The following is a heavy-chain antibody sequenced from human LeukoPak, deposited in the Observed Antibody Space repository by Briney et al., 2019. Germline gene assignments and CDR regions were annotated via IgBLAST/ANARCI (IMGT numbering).Heavy chain of an antibody. D-gene: IGHD3-10*01. Sequence: PSETLSLTCTVSGGSISSYYWTWIRQSPGKGLEWIGYIYYSGNTNYNPSLKSRVTISVDTSKNQFSLKLSSVTAADTAVYYCARRRRYYYGSGSYFFDWWGQGTLVTVSS. CDR1: GGSISSYY. CDR3: ARRRRYYYGSGSYFFDW. J-gene: IGHJ4*02. CDR2: IYYSGNT. V-gene: IGHV4-59*01.